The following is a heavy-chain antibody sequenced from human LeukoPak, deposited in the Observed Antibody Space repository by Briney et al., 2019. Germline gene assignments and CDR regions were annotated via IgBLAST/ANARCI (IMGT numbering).Heavy chain of an antibody. D-gene: IGHD1-26*01. CDR2: IYYSGST. V-gene: IGHV4-59*08. J-gene: IGHJ4*02. CDR1: GGSISSYY. CDR3: ARHIEVGATMGPEFDY. Sequence: SENLSLTCTVSGGSISSYYWSWIRQPPGKGLEWIGYIYYSGSTNYNPSLKSRVTISVDTSKNQFSLKLSSVTAADTAVYYCARHIEVGATMGPEFDYWGQGTLVTVSS.